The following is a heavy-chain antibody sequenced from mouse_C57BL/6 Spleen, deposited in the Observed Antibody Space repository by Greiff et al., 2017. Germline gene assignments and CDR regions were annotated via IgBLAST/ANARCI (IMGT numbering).Heavy chain of an antibody. CDR2: IRSKSSNYAT. J-gene: IGHJ4*01. CDR3: VRDPYYYGTHLYAMDY. Sequence: DVKLVESGGGLVQPKGSLKLSCAASGFTFNTYAMHWVRQAPGKGLEWVARIRSKSSNYATYYADSVKDRFTISRDDSQSMLYLQMNNLKTEDTAMYYCVRDPYYYGTHLYAMDYWGQGTSVTVSS. D-gene: IGHD1-1*01. CDR1: GFTFNTYA. V-gene: IGHV10-3*01.